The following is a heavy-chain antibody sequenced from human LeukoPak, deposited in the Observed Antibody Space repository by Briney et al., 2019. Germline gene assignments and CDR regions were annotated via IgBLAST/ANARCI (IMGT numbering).Heavy chain of an antibody. CDR3: ARRAGAYSHPYDY. J-gene: IGHJ4*02. V-gene: IGHV3-53*01. CDR2: IYSDNT. CDR1: GFTFSAYW. Sequence: GGSLRLSCVASGFTFSAYWMSWVRQAPGKGLEWVSFIYSDNTHYSDSVKGRFTISRDNSKNTLYLQMNSLRAEDTAVYYCARRAGAYSHPYDYWGQGTLVTVSS. D-gene: IGHD4/OR15-4a*01.